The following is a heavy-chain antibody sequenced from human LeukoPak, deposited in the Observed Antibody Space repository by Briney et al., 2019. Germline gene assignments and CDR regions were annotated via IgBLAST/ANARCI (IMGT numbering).Heavy chain of an antibody. D-gene: IGHD3-22*01. V-gene: IGHV4-30-4*01. J-gene: IGHJ4*02. Sequence: PSETLSLTCTVSGGSISSGDYYWSWIRQPPGKGLEWIGYIYYSGSTYYNPSLKSRVVLSVDTSKNQFSLKLTSVTAADTAMYFCVRERTEGYYDNSGSFDYWGQGILVTVSS. CDR3: VRERTEGYYDNSGSFDY. CDR1: GGSISSGDYY. CDR2: IYYSGST.